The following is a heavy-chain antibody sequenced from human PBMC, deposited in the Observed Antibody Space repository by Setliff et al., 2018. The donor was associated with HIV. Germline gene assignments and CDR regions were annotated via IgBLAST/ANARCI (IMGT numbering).Heavy chain of an antibody. CDR2: IGYDGSKE. CDR1: GFIFSDYA. CDR3: ARDPRFDAFDI. Sequence: GGSLRLSCAASGFIFSDYAIHWVRQAPAKGLEWVAAIGYDGSKEYYADSVKGRFTVSRDNSKNTLYLQMNSLRGEDTAVYYCARDPRFDAFDIWGQGTMVTVSS. V-gene: IGHV3-30-3*01. J-gene: IGHJ3*02.